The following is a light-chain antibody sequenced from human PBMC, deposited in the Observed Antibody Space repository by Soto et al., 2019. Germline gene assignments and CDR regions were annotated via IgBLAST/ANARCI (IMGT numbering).Light chain of an antibody. CDR2: EVS. CDR3: SSYTGSSTPV. Sequence: QSVLTQPASVSGSPGQSITISWTGTSSDVGGYNYVSWYQHHPGKAPKLMIYEVSNRPSGVSNRFSGSKSGNTASLTISGLQAEDEADYYCSSYTGSSTPVFGGGTKVTVL. V-gene: IGLV2-14*01. CDR1: SSDVGGYNY. J-gene: IGLJ3*02.